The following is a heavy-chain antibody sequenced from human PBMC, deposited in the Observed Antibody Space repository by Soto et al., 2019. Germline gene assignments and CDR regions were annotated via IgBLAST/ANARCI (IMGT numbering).Heavy chain of an antibody. CDR3: ATDGPSNSGNLYSFDI. CDR2: VTPYKADT. V-gene: IGHV1-18*04. CDR1: GYTLTNYG. D-gene: IGHD5-12*01. J-gene: IGHJ3*02. Sequence: QAQLVQSGAEVKKSGASVRVSCKASGYTLTNYGVTWVRQAPGQGLEWLGRVTPYKADTNSAQNLQGRVTMATDTSTNTAYLELRSLRSDDTAVYFCATDGPSNSGNLYSFDIWGQATMVTVSA.